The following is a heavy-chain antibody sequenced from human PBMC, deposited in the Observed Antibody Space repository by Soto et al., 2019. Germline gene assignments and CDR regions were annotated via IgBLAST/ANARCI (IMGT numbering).Heavy chain of an antibody. Sequence: QVQLQESGPGVVKPSGTLSLTCDVSGGSFTSNNWWTWVRHPPGQGLEWIGEIYRTGSTNYNPSLKSRVTISLDKSENQFSLKVTSLTAAHTAVYYCESRDPGTSVDYWGQGTLVTVSS. CDR1: GGSFTSNNW. D-gene: IGHD1-7*01. CDR3: ESRDPGTSVDY. J-gene: IGHJ4*02. V-gene: IGHV4-4*02. CDR2: IYRTGST.